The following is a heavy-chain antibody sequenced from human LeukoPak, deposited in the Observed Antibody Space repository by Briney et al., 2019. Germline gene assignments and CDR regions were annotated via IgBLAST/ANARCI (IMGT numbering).Heavy chain of an antibody. CDR1: GASFSDYY. J-gene: IGHJ4*02. CDR3: ARSPPPGATAYGVVDY. Sequence: SETLSLTCAVYGASFSDYYWSWIRQPPGKGLEWIGEIDHSGSTNYNSSLKSRVTMSEGRSKNQFFLKLSSVTAADTAVYYCARSPPPGATAYGVVDYWGQGTLVTVSS. CDR2: IDHSGST. D-gene: IGHD3-16*01. V-gene: IGHV4-34*01.